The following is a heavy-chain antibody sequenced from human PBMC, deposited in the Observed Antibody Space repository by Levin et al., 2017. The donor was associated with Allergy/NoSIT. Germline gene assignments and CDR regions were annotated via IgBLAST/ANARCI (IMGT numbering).Heavy chain of an antibody. CDR1: GGSISSYY. V-gene: IGHV4-4*07. CDR2: IYTSGST. Sequence: SQTLSLTCTVSGGSISSYYWSWIRQPAGKGLEWIGRIYTSGSTNYNPSLKSRVTMSVDTSKNQFSLKLSSVTAADTAVYYCASSEYSGYDSLDPDDAFDIWGQGTMVTVSS. J-gene: IGHJ3*02. D-gene: IGHD5-12*01. CDR3: ASSEYSGYDSLDPDDAFDI.